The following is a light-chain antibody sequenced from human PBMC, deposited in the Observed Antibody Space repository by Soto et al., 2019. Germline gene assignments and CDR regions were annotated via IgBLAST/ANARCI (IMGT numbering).Light chain of an antibody. V-gene: IGKV1-9*01. J-gene: IGKJ5*01. Sequence: DIQLTQTPSFLSVSVGDRVTITCRASQGISSYLAWYQQKPGKAPKLLIYAASTLQSGVPSRFSGSGSGTEFTLTISSLQPEDFATYYCQQLNSYPITFGQGTRLEIK. CDR3: QQLNSYPIT. CDR2: AAS. CDR1: QGISSY.